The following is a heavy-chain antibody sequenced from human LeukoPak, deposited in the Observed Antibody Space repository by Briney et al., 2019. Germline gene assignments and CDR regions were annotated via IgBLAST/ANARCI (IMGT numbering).Heavy chain of an antibody. J-gene: IGHJ4*02. Sequence: GGSLRLSCAASGFTFDDYAMHWVRQAPGKGLEWVSGISWNSGSIGYADSVKGRFTISRDNAKNTVHLQMNSLRVGDTAIYFCAGAYSAYDPFDYWGQGILVTVSS. CDR1: GFTFDDYA. CDR3: AGAYSAYDPFDY. V-gene: IGHV3-9*01. D-gene: IGHD5-12*01. CDR2: ISWNSGSI.